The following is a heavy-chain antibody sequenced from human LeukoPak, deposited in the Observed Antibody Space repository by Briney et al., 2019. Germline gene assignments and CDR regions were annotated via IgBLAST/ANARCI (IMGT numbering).Heavy chain of an antibody. D-gene: IGHD3-3*01. V-gene: IGHV3-21*01. CDR1: GFTFSSYS. CDR3: ARDSAIFGVVRPFDY. J-gene: IGHJ4*02. CDR2: ISSSSSYI. Sequence: PGGSLRLSCAASGFTFSSYSMNWVRQAPGKGLEWVSSISSSSSYINYADSVKGRFTISRDNAKNSLYLQMNSLRAEDTAVYYCARDSAIFGVVRPFDYWGQGTLVTVSS.